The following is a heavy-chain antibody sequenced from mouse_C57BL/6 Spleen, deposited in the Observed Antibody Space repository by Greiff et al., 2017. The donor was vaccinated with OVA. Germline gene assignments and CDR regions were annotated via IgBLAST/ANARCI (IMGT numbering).Heavy chain of an antibody. CDR2: IYPGDGDT. Sequence: VQLQQSGAELVKPGASVKISCKPSGYAFSSYWMNWVKQRPGQGLEWIGQIYPGDGDTNYNGKFKGKATLTADKSSSTAYMQLSSLTSEDSAVYFCARGGGGSWEYFDYWGQGTTLTVSA. J-gene: IGHJ2*01. D-gene: IGHD1-1*02. CDR3: ARGGGGSWEYFDY. V-gene: IGHV1-80*01. CDR1: GYAFSSYW.